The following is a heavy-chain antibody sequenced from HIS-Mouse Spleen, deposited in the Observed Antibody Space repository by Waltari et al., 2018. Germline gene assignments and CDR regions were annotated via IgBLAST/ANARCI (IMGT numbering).Heavy chain of an antibody. CDR1: GFPLRSYS. D-gene: IGHD1-7*01. J-gene: IGHJ4*02. CDR3: ARDATGTTDY. Sequence: EVQLVESGGGLVKPGGSLRLSCAASGFPLRSYSMNGVRQAPGKGLEWVSSISSSSSYIYYADSVKGRFTISRDNAKNSLYLQMNSLRAEDTAVYYCARDATGTTDYWGQGTLVTVSS. V-gene: IGHV3-21*01. CDR2: ISSSSSYI.